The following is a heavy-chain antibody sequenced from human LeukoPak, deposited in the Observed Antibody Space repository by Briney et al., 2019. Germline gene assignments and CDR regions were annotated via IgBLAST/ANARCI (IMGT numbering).Heavy chain of an antibody. V-gene: IGHV4-59*01. Sequence: SETLSLTCTVSGGSISPYFWSWMRQTPAQGLEWIGYISYTGSTNYNPALKSRVTISVDTSKNQFSLQLTSVTAADTAVYYCARDDYRGVTNFDPWGQGTLVTVSS. CDR1: GGSISPYF. J-gene: IGHJ5*02. D-gene: IGHD3-10*01. CDR2: ISYTGST. CDR3: ARDDYRGVTNFDP.